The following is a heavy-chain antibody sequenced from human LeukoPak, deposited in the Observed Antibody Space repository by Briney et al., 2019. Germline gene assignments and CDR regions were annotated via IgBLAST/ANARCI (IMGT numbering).Heavy chain of an antibody. CDR3: AKDLSGSRDAFDI. D-gene: IGHD1-26*01. V-gene: IGHV3-23*01. CDR2: ISGSGGST. J-gene: IGHJ3*02. Sequence: GGSLRLSCAASGFTFSSYAMSWVGQAPGKGLEWVSAISGSGGSTYYADSVKGRFTISRDNSKKTLYLQMNSLRAEDTAVYYCAKDLSGSRDAFDIWGQGTTVTVSS. CDR1: GFTFSSYA.